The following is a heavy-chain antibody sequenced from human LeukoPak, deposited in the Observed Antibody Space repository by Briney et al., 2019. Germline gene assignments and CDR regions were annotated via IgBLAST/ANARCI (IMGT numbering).Heavy chain of an antibody. CDR1: GGTFSSYA. CDR3: AGAWYSGSYDAFDI. J-gene: IGHJ3*02. CDR2: IIPILGIA. Sequence: ASVKVSCKASGGTFSSYAISWVRQAPGQGLEWMGGIIPILGIANYAQKFQGRVTITADKSTSTAYMELSSLRSEDTAVYYCAGAWYSGSYDAFDIWGQGTMVTVSS. V-gene: IGHV1-69*10. D-gene: IGHD1-26*01.